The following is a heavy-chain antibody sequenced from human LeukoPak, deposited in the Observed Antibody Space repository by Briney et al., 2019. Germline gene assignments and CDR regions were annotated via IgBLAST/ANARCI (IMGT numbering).Heavy chain of an antibody. V-gene: IGHV3-7*01. CDR3: ARKGRLADLWSGPRSGWYYCMDV. D-gene: IGHD3-3*01. CDR2: IKKNGSEK. J-gene: IGHJ6*03. Sequence: GGSLRLSCAASGFTFSNYRMSWVRQAPGKGLEWVATIKKNGSEKYYVDSVKGRFTISRDNAKNTLDLQMNSPIAEETTRYYCARKGRLADLWSGPRSGWYYCMDVWGKGTTVTVSS. CDR1: GFTFSNYR.